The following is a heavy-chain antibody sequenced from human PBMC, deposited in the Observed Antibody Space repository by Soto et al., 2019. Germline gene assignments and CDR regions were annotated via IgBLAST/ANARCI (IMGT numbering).Heavy chain of an antibody. CDR2: IYWNDDK. V-gene: IGHV2-5*01. Sequence: SGPTLVNPTQTLTLTCTFSGFSLSTNAVGVGWIRQPPGKALEWLALIYWNDDKRYNSSLKSRLTITKDTSNNQVVLTMTDMDPVDTATYYCAHRHLTSSHDPFDYWGQGTLVTVSS. CDR3: AHRHLTSSHDPFDY. J-gene: IGHJ4*02. D-gene: IGHD2-2*01. CDR1: GFSLSTNAVG.